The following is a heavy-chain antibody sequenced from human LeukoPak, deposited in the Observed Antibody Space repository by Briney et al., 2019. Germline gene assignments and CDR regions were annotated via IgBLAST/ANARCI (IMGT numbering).Heavy chain of an antibody. Sequence: GGSPRLSCATSGFNFSAYWMSWVRQSPGKGLEWVANIKGDESKIYYVDSVKGRFIISRDNAQKSLSLQMNSLRVEDTALYYCARDGRTFDSWGQGARVTVSS. V-gene: IGHV3-7*01. CDR2: IKGDESKI. J-gene: IGHJ4*02. CDR1: GFNFSAYW. CDR3: ARDGRTFDS.